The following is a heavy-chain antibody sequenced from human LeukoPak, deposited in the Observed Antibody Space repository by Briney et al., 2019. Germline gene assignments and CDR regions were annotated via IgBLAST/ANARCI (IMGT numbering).Heavy chain of an antibody. V-gene: IGHV3-53*01. J-gene: IGHJ3*02. Sequence: GGSLRLSCAASGFTVSSNYMSWVRQAPGKGLEWVSVIYSGGSTYYADSVKGRFTISRDNSKNTLYPQMNSLRAEDTAVYYCARDGGIVGATIDAFDIWGQGTMVTVSS. CDR1: GFTVSSNY. CDR2: IYSGGST. D-gene: IGHD1-26*01. CDR3: ARDGGIVGATIDAFDI.